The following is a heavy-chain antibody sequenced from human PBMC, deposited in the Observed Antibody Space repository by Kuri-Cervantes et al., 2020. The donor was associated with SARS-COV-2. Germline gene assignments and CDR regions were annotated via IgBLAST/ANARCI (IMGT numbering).Heavy chain of an antibody. CDR3: AKGVTPYSSLRGVLNYFDY. CDR2: ISGSGGST. Sequence: GESLKISCSASGFTFSSYAMHWVRQAPGKGLEYVSAISGSGGSTYYADSVKGRFTISRDNSKNTLYLQMNSLRAEDTAVYYCAKGVTPYSSLRGVLNYFDYWGQGTLVTVSS. J-gene: IGHJ4*02. CDR1: GFTFSSYA. V-gene: IGHV3-64*04. D-gene: IGHD6-13*01.